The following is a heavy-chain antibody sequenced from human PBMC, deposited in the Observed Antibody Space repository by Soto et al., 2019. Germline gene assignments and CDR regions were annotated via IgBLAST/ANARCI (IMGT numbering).Heavy chain of an antibody. D-gene: IGHD6-6*01. CDR2: IWYDGSNK. V-gene: IGHV3-33*01. CDR1: GFTFSSYG. CDR3: ARSGQLGNAFDI. Sequence: QVQLVESGGGVVQPGRSLRLSCAASGFTFSSYGMHWVRQAPGKGLEWVAVIWYDGSNKYYADSVKGRFTISRDNSKNTLYLQMNSLGAEGTAVYYCARSGQLGNAFDIWGQGKMVTVSS. J-gene: IGHJ3*02.